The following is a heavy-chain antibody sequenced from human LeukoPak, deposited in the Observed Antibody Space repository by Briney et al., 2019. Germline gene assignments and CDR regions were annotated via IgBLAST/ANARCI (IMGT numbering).Heavy chain of an antibody. Sequence: PSETLSLTCIVSGGSISSYYWSWIRQPPGKGLEWIGYIYYSGSTNYKPSLKSRVTTSVATSKNQFSLRLSSVTAADTAVYYCASVEEGYGSGRRENYYYYYMDVWGKGTTVTISS. CDR2: IYYSGST. CDR1: GGSISSYY. D-gene: IGHD3-10*01. V-gene: IGHV4-59*01. J-gene: IGHJ6*03. CDR3: ASVEEGYGSGRRENYYYYYMDV.